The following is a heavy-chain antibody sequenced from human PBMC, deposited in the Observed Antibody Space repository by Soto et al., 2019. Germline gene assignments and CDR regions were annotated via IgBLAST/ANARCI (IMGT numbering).Heavy chain of an antibody. J-gene: IGHJ4*02. CDR3: AKDIVVVVAATNFDY. V-gene: IGHV3-23*01. CDR2: ISGSGGST. D-gene: IGHD2-15*01. Sequence: GGSLRLSCAASGFTFSSYAMSWVRQAPGKGLEWVSAISGSGGSTYYADSVKGRFTISRDNSKNTLYLQMNSLRAEDTAVYYCAKDIVVVVAATNFDYWGQGTRVTVAS. CDR1: GFTFSSYA.